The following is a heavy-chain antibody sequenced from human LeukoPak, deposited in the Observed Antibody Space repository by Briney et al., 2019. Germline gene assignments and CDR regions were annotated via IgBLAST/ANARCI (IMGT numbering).Heavy chain of an antibody. Sequence: GGSLRLSCAASGFTFSSFWIHWVRQAPGEGLVWVSRLSGDEITANYADSVKGRCTVSRDNAKSTLYLQMNSLSAEDSAVYYCARDFDWESGHWGQGTLVTVSS. J-gene: IGHJ4*02. CDR2: LSGDEITA. CDR1: GFTFSSFW. D-gene: IGHD3-9*01. V-gene: IGHV3-74*01. CDR3: ARDFDWESGH.